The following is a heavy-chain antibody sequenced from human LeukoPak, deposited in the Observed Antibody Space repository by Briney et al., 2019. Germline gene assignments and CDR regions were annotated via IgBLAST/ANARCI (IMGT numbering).Heavy chain of an antibody. D-gene: IGHD4-17*01. CDR2: IYSGGGT. CDR1: GFTVHNQY. V-gene: IGHV3-66*01. CDR3: ARGFRSVTTWGYFDY. J-gene: IGHJ4*02. Sequence: GSLRPSCAASGFTVHNQYMSWVRQAPGKGLEWVPLIYSGGGTYYADSVKGRFTISRDNSRNTLSLQMNSLRVDDTAVYYCARGFRSVTTWGYFDYWGQGALVTVSS.